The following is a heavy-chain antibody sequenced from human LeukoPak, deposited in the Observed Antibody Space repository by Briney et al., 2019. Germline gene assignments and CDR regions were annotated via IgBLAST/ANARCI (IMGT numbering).Heavy chain of an antibody. V-gene: IGHV1-24*01. CDR2: FDPEDGET. D-gene: IGHD2-2*01. J-gene: IGHJ4*02. Sequence: ASVKVSCKVSGYTLTELSMHWVRQAPGKGLEWMGGFDPEDGETIYAQKFHGRVTMTEDTSTDTAYMELSSLRSEDTAVYYCATVKLGYCSSTSCSKGDYFDYWGQGTLVTVSS. CDR3: ATVKLGYCSSTSCSKGDYFDY. CDR1: GYTLTELS.